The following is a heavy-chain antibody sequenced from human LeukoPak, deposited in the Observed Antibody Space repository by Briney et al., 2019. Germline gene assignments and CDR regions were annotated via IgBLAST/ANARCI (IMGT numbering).Heavy chain of an antibody. D-gene: IGHD2-2*01. V-gene: IGHV4-59*01. CDR2: IYNSGST. CDR3: ARTRYCSSTSCYADY. J-gene: IGHJ4*02. Sequence: PSETLSLTCTVSGGSISAYYWSWIRQPPGKGLEWIGYIYNSGSTKYNPPLKSRVIVSVDTSKNQFSLKLSSVTAADTAVYYCARTRYCSSTSCYADYWGQGTLVTVSS. CDR1: GGSISAYY.